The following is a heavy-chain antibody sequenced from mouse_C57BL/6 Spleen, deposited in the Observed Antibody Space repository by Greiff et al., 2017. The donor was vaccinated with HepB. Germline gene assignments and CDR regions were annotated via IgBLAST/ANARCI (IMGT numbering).Heavy chain of an antibody. CDR3: ARRYYGGTYAMDY. D-gene: IGHD1-1*01. Sequence: VQLQQPGAELVKPGASVKMSCKASGYTFTSYWITWVKQRPGQGLEWIGDIYPGSGSTNYNEKFKSKATLTVDTSSSTAYMQLSSLTSEDSAVYYCARRYYGGTYAMDYWGQGTSVTVSS. CDR1: GYTFTSYW. V-gene: IGHV1-55*01. CDR2: IYPGSGST. J-gene: IGHJ4*01.